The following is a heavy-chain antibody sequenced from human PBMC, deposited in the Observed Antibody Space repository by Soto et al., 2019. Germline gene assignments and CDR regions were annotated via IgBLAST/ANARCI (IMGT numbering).Heavy chain of an antibody. CDR1: GYTFTSYG. V-gene: IGHV1-18*01. CDR2: ISAYNGNT. CDR3: ARGDDILTGYYRGGDY. D-gene: IGHD3-9*01. Sequence: QVQLVQSGAEVKKPGASVKVSCKASGYTFTSYGISWVRQAPGQGLEWMGWISAYNGNTNYAQKLQGSVTMTTETSTRTAYMELRSLRSDDTAVYYCARGDDILTGYYRGGDYWGQGTLVTVSS. J-gene: IGHJ4*02.